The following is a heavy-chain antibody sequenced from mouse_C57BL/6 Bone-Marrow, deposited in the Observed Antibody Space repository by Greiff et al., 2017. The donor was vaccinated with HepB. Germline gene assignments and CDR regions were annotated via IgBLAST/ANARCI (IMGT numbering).Heavy chain of an antibody. CDR2: IYPGDGDT. D-gene: IGHD1-1*01. V-gene: IGHV1-82*01. CDR3: ARSGLSTMVVAPMNFDV. CDR1: GYAFSSSW. J-gene: IGHJ1*03. Sequence: QVQLQQSGPELVKPGASVKISCKASGYAFSSSWMNWVKQRPGKGLEWIGRIYPGDGDTNYNGKFKGKATLTADKSSSTAYMQLSSLTSEDSAVYFCARSGLSTMVVAPMNFDVWGTGTTVTVSS.